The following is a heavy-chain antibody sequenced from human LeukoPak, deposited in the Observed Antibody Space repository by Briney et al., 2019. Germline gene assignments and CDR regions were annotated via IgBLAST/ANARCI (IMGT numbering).Heavy chain of an antibody. V-gene: IGHV3-73*01. CDR3: TSLLDAY. CDR1: GFTFSGSA. CDR2: IRSKANSYAT. Sequence: GESLKISCAASGFTFSGSAMHWVRQASGKGLEWVGRIRSKANSYATAYAASVKGRFTISRDDSKNTAYLQMNSLKTEDTAVYYCTSLLDAYWGQGTLVTVSS. J-gene: IGHJ4*02.